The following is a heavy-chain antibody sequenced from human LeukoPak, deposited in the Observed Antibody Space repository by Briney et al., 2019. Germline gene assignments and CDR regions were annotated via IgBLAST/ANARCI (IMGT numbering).Heavy chain of an antibody. CDR3: ARDSDDFWSGYSPVHYYYYMDV. D-gene: IGHD3-3*01. J-gene: IGHJ6*03. CDR1: GYTFTSYY. V-gene: IGHV1-46*01. CDR2: INPSGGST. Sequence: ASVTVSCKASGYTFTSYYMHWVRQAPGQGLEWMGIINPSGGSTSYAQKFQGRVTMTRDMSTSTVYMELSSLRSEDTAVYYCARDSDDFWSGYSPVHYYYYMDVWGKGTTVTVSS.